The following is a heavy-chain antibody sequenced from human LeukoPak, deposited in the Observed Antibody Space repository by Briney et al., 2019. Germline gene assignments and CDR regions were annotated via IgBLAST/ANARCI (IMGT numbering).Heavy chain of an antibody. J-gene: IGHJ4*02. Sequence: GESLKISCKGSGYIFTSYWIGWVRQMPGKGLEWMGIIYPGDSDTRYSPSFQGQVTISADKSISTAYLQWSSLKASDTAMYYCARRPTGSNSGWYYFDYWGQGTLVTVSS. V-gene: IGHV5-51*01. CDR3: ARRPTGSNSGWYYFDY. CDR2: IYPGDSDT. CDR1: GYIFTSYW. D-gene: IGHD6-19*01.